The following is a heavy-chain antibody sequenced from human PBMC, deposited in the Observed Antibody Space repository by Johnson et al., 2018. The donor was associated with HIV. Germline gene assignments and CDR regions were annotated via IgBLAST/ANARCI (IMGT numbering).Heavy chain of an antibody. V-gene: IGHV3-66*02. J-gene: IGHJ3*02. CDR1: GVIVSTKY. Sequence: EVQLVESGGGLVQPGGSLRLSCAAAGVIVSTKYISWVRQAPGKGLEWISVIYRGGRIDYADSVKGRFTVSRDNSKNMVYLQMNSLRAEDTAVYFCATTTVVGAAADSAFDIWGQGTKVTVSS. D-gene: IGHD2-15*01. CDR3: ATTTVVGAAADSAFDI. CDR2: IYRGGRI.